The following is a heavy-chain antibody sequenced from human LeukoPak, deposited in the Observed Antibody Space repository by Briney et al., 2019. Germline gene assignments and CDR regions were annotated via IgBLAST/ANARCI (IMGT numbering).Heavy chain of an antibody. J-gene: IGHJ4*02. CDR3: AIHPIKQQLVLVDY. CDR1: GFTFSDYS. Sequence: GGSLRLSCAASGFTFSDYSMNWVRQAPGKGLEWVSYISSSSTTIFYADSVKGRFTISRDNAKNSLFLQMNSLRAEDTAVYYCAIHPIKQQLVLVDYWGQGTLVTVSS. CDR2: ISSSSTTI. V-gene: IGHV3-48*01. D-gene: IGHD6-13*01.